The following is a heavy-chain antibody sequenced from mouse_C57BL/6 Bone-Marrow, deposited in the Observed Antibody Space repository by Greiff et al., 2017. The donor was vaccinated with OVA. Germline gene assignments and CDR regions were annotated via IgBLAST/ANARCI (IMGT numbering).Heavy chain of an antibody. J-gene: IGHJ3*01. CDR2: IDPENGDT. Sequence: EVQLPQSGAELVRPGASVKLSCTASGFNIKDDYMHWVKQRPEQGLEWIGWIDPENGDTEYASKFQGKATITADTSSNTAYLQLSSLTSEDTAVYYCTTYYDGYYVGFAYWGQGTLVTVSA. CDR1: GFNIKDDY. CDR3: TTYYDGYYVGFAY. D-gene: IGHD2-3*01. V-gene: IGHV14-4*01.